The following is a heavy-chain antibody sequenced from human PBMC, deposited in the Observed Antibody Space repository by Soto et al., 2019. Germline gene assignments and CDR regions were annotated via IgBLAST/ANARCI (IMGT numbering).Heavy chain of an antibody. V-gene: IGHV4-59*01. CDR2: IYYSGST. D-gene: IGHD2-15*01. Sequence: QVQLQESGPGLVKPSETLSLTCTVSGGSISYYYWSWIRQTPGKGLEWIGYIYYSGSTNYKPSLNSRVTMSVDTSKSQFSLKLSSVTAADTAVYYCARDSGLLDGRYCSGGSCPPGWYFDLWGRGTLVTVSS. CDR1: GGSISYYY. CDR3: ARDSGLLDGRYCSGGSCPPGWYFDL. J-gene: IGHJ2*01.